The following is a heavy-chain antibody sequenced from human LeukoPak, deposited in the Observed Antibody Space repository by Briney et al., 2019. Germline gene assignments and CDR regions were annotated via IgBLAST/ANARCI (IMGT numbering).Heavy chain of an antibody. J-gene: IGHJ6*03. CDR2: IKGIPDGRTT. CDR1: GFTFSIAW. Sequence: GGPLRLSCAASGFTFSIAWMNCVRQAPGKGLEWVGRIKGIPDGRTTNYAAPVKGRLTISRDDSKNTLYLQMNSLKREDTGVYYCSTYRGFCRSVRCRETYYYYVDVWGKGTTVTVPS. V-gene: IGHV3-15*01. CDR3: STYRGFCRSVRCRETYYYYVDV. D-gene: IGHD2-2*01.